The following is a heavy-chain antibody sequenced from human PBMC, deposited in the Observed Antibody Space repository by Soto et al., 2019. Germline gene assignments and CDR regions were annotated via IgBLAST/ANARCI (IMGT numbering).Heavy chain of an antibody. CDR1: GGSFSGYY. Sequence: SETLSLTCAVYGGSFSGYYWSWIRQPPGKGLEWIGEINHSGSTNYNPSLKSRVTISVDTSKNQFSLKLSSVTAADTAVYYCASGRGSGTFDYWGQGTLVTVSS. CDR3: ASGRGSGTFDY. V-gene: IGHV4-34*01. CDR2: INHSGST. D-gene: IGHD3-10*01. J-gene: IGHJ4*02.